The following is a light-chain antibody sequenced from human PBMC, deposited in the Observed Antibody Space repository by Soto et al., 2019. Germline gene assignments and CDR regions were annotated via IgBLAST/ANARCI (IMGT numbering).Light chain of an antibody. CDR3: SSYTSSSTPYV. Sequence: QSVLTQPASVSGSPGQSITFSCTGTSSDVGSYNYVSWYQQHPVKAPKLMIYDVTNRPSGVSDRFSGSKSGNTASLTISGLQAEDEADYYCSSYTSSSTPYVFGTGTKVTVL. CDR2: DVT. J-gene: IGLJ1*01. CDR1: SSDVGSYNY. V-gene: IGLV2-14*01.